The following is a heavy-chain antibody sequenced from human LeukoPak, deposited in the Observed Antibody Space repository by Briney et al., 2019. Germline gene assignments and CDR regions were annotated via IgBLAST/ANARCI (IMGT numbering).Heavy chain of an antibody. Sequence: SETLSLTCAVYGGSFSGYYWSWIRQPPGKGLEWIGSIYYSGSTYYNPSLKSRVTISVDTSKNQFSLKLSSVTAADTAVYYCASLEVGATADWGQGTLVTVSS. V-gene: IGHV4-34*01. CDR2: IYYSGST. D-gene: IGHD1-26*01. CDR3: ASLEVGATAD. CDR1: GGSFSGYY. J-gene: IGHJ4*02.